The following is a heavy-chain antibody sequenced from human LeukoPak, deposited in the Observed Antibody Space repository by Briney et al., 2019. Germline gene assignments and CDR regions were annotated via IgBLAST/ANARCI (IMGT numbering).Heavy chain of an antibody. CDR1: GFTFSSYG. D-gene: IGHD3-22*01. CDR3: ARDSRNYYDSSGYLLDY. CDR2: IWYDGSNK. Sequence: GRSLRLSCAASGFTFSSYGMHWVRQAPGKGLEWVAVIWYDGSNKYYADSVKGRFTISRDNSKNTLHLQMNSLRAEDTAVYYCARDSRNYYDSSGYLLDYWGQGTLVTVSS. J-gene: IGHJ4*02. V-gene: IGHV3-33*01.